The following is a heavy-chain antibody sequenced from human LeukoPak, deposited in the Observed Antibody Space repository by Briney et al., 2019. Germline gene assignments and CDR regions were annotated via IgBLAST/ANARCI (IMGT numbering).Heavy chain of an antibody. CDR3: AKDHGRDGYNFDY. CDR2: ISYDGSNK. J-gene: IGHJ4*02. CDR1: GFTFSSYG. Sequence: GGSLRLSCAASGFTFSSYGMHWVRQAPGKGLEWVAVISYDGSNKYYADSVKGRFTISRDNSKNTLYLQMNSLRAEDTVVYYCAKDHGRDGYNFDYWGQGTLVTVSS. D-gene: IGHD5-24*01. V-gene: IGHV3-30*18.